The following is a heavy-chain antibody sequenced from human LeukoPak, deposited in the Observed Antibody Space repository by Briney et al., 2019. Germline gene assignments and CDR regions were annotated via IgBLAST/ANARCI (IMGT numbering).Heavy chain of an antibody. CDR3: ASLAMIVVVITTYSRYWFDP. CDR1: GYTFTGYY. CDR2: INPNSGGT. Sequence: ASVKVSCKASGYTFTGYYMHWVRQAPGQGLEWMGRINPNSGGTNYAQKFQGRVTMTRDTSISTAYMELSRLRSDDTAVYYCASLAMIVVVITTYSRYWFDPWGQGTLVTVSS. J-gene: IGHJ5*02. V-gene: IGHV1-2*06. D-gene: IGHD3-22*01.